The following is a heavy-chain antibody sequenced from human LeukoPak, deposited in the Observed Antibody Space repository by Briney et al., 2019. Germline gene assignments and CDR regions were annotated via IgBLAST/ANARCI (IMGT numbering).Heavy chain of an antibody. CDR3: ARSFNSGYDYTSFGY. J-gene: IGHJ4*02. Sequence: YIYYTGNTNYSPSLNSRATISLDTSKSQFSLKLSSVTAADTAVYYCARSFNSGYDYTSFGYWGQGTLVTVSS. V-gene: IGHV4-59*01. D-gene: IGHD5-12*01. CDR2: IYYTGNT.